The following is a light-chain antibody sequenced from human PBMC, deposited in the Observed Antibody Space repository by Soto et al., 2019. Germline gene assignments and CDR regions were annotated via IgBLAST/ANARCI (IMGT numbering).Light chain of an antibody. Sequence: EIVMTQSPATLSVSPGERATLSCRASQGLXSNFAWDEQKPGQAPRVLMXRTSSRANGFPDRFSGSGSETEFNLTISSLQSEDFGGYYCQQYNHWPPITFGPGTRWRL. V-gene: IGKV3-15*01. J-gene: IGKJ5*01. CDR1: QGLXSN. CDR2: RTS. CDR3: QQYNHWPPIT.